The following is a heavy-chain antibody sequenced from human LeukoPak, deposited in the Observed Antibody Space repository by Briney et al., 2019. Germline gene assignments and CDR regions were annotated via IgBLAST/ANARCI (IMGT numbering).Heavy chain of an antibody. CDR1: GFTFDDYA. D-gene: IGHD5-18*01. J-gene: IGHJ4*02. CDR2: ISWNSGGI. Sequence: GGSLRLSCAASGFTFDDYAMHWVRQAPGKGLEWVSGISWNSGGIGYADSVKGRFTISRDNAKNSLYLQMNSLRAEDTALYYCAKDRTAMVTQYYFDYWGQGTLVTVSS. V-gene: IGHV3-9*01. CDR3: AKDRTAMVTQYYFDY.